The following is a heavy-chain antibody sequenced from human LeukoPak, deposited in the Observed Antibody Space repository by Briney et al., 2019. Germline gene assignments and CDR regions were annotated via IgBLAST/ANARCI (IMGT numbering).Heavy chain of an antibody. CDR1: GFTFSSYG. V-gene: IGHV3-33*01. D-gene: IGHD3-16*01. CDR2: IWYDGSNK. CDR3: AGSLPGGDYGEYFDY. Sequence: GGSLRLSCAASGFTFSSYGMHWVRQAPGKGLEWVAVIWYDGSNKYYADSVKGRFTISRDNSKNTLYLQMNSLRAEDTAVYYCAGSLPGGDYGEYFDYWGQGTLVTVSS. J-gene: IGHJ4*02.